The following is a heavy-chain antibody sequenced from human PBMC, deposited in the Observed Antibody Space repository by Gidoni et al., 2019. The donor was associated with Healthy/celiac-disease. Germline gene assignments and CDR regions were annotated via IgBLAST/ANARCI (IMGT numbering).Heavy chain of an antibody. CDR3: ARLYIAAPGRFDP. V-gene: IGHV3-23*01. CDR2: ISGSGGST. CDR1: GFTFSSYA. Sequence: EVQLLESGGGLVQPGGSLRISCAASGFTFSSYAMSWVRQAPGKGLEWVSAISGSGGSTYYADSVKGRFTISRDNSKNTLYLQMNSLRAEDTAVYYCARLYIAAPGRFDPWGQGTLVTVSS. D-gene: IGHD6-6*01. J-gene: IGHJ5*02.